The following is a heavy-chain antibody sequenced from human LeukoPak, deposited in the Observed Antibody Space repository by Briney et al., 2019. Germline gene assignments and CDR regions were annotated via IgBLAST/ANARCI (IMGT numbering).Heavy chain of an antibody. V-gene: IGHV3-30*02. CDR1: GFTFSSYG. D-gene: IGHD2-15*01. J-gene: IGHJ4*02. CDR2: IRYDGSNK. Sequence: PGGSLRLSCAASGFTFSSYGMHWVRQAPGKGLEWVAFIRYDGSNKYYADSVKGRFTISRDNSKNTLYLQMSSLRAEDTAVYYCAKLARRYCSGGSCYYFDYWGQGTLVTVSS. CDR3: AKLARRYCSGGSCYYFDY.